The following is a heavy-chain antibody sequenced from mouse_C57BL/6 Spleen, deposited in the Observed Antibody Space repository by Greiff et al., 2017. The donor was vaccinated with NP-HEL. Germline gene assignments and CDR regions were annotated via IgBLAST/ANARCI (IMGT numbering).Heavy chain of an antibody. D-gene: IGHD2-4*01. Sequence: EVKLLESGPELVKPGASVKMSCKASGYTFTDYNMHWVKQSPGKSLEWIGYINPNNGGTRYNQKFKGKATLTVNKSSSTAYMELRSLTSEDSAVYYCAREDYEGGFFDYWGQGTTLTVSS. V-gene: IGHV1-22*01. CDR3: AREDYEGGFFDY. J-gene: IGHJ2*01. CDR1: GYTFTDYN. CDR2: INPNNGGT.